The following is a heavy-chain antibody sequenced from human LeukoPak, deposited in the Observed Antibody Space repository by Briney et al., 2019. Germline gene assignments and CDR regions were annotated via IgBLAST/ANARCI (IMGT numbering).Heavy chain of an antibody. CDR1: GGSISSSSYY. D-gene: IGHD5-18*01. Sequence: SETLSLTCTVSGGSISSSSYYWGWIRQPPGKGLEWIGEINHSGSTNYNPSLKSRVTISVDTSKSQFSLKLSSVTAADTAVYYCARGGPGGYSYGYRPRAFDIWGQGTMVTVSS. J-gene: IGHJ3*02. CDR2: INHSGST. CDR3: ARGGPGGYSYGYRPRAFDI. V-gene: IGHV4-39*07.